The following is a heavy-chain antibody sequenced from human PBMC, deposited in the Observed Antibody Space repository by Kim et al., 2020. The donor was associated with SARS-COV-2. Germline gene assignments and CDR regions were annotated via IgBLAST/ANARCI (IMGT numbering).Heavy chain of an antibody. J-gene: IGHJ4*02. CDR3: ARHWYYYDSSGYYSPIAYYFDY. V-gene: IGHV1-69*13. D-gene: IGHD3-22*01. CDR1: GGTFSSYA. CDR2: IIPIFGTA. Sequence: SVKVSCKASGGTFSSYAISWVRQAPGQGLEWMGGIIPIFGTANYAQKFQGRVTITADESTSTAYMELSSLRSEDTAVYYCARHWYYYDSSGYYSPIAYYFDYWGQGTLVTVSS.